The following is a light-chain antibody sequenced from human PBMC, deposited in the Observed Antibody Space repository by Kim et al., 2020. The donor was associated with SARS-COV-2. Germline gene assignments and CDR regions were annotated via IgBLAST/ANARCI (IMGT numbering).Light chain of an antibody. J-gene: IGKJ5*01. V-gene: IGKV3-20*01. CDR1: QSVSSSY. CDR3: QQYGRSPST. CDR2: GAS. Sequence: SPGEGAILSCRASQSVSSSYLAWYQHKAGQSPRLLIHGASSRATGVPDRFRGGGSGTDFTLTITILEPEDFAVYYCQQYGRSPSTFGQGTRLEIK.